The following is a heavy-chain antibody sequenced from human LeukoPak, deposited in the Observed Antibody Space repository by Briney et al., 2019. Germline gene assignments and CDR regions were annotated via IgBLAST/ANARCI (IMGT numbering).Heavy chain of an antibody. Sequence: PGGSLRLSCTASGFTFSGHWIHWVRQPPGMGLVWVSRINERGTDSMYAESVKGRFTISRDNAKNSLYLQMNSPRAEDTAVYYCARDKSGSRDYWGQGALVTVSS. CDR3: ARDKSGSRDY. V-gene: IGHV3-74*03. D-gene: IGHD1-26*01. CDR1: GFTFSGHW. CDR2: INERGTDS. J-gene: IGHJ4*02.